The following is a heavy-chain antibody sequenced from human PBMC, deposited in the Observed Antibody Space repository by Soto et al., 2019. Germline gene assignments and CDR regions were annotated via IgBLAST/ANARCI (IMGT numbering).Heavy chain of an antibody. Sequence: QVQLVESGGGLVKPGGSLRLSCAASGFTFSDYYMSWIRQAPGKGLEWVSYISSSGSTIYYADSVKGRFTISRDNAKNSLYLKMNSVRAEDTAVDYCAREHHGYSSGWYYFDFWGQGTLVTVSS. CDR3: AREHHGYSSGWYYFDF. CDR2: ISSSGSTI. V-gene: IGHV3-11*01. J-gene: IGHJ4*02. D-gene: IGHD6-19*01. CDR1: GFTFSDYY.